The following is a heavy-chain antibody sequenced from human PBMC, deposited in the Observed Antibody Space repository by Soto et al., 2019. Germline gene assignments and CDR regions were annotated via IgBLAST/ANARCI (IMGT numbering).Heavy chain of an antibody. Sequence: EVQLLETWGGLVQPGGSLRLSCAAAGFTFSSYAMSWVRQAPGKGLELISAISGRGGSTYYADDLKGLFTISRDNSKTTLYLGMNRLRAVDTSVYYCAKVRGRCSSTSCYRFDYWGQGSLVTVSS. CDR3: AKVRGRCSSTSCYRFDY. V-gene: IGHV3-23*01. D-gene: IGHD2-2*01. J-gene: IGHJ4*02. CDR2: ISGRGGST. CDR1: GFTFSSYA.